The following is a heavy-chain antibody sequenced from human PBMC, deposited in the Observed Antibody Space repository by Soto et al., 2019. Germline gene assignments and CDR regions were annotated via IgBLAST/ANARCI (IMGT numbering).Heavy chain of an antibody. V-gene: IGHV1-69*13. CDR1: GGTFSSYA. CDR2: IIPMFGTV. CDR3: ARRGEYTYGLAY. Sequence: ASVKVSCKASGGTFSSYAIVWVRQAPGQGLEWMGGIIPMFGTVNQTQTSQGRVTVTADESTSTVYMELTSLKSEDTAVYYCARRGEYTYGLAYWGQGTLVTVSS. D-gene: IGHD5-18*01. J-gene: IGHJ4*02.